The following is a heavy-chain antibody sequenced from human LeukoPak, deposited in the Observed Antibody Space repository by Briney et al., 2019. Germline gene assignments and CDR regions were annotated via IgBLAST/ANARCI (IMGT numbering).Heavy chain of an antibody. V-gene: IGHV5-51*01. CDR1: GYSFTSYW. CDR3: ASPSQPRLDYMDV. D-gene: IGHD1-14*01. CDR2: IYPGDSDT. J-gene: IGHJ6*03. Sequence: GESLKISCKGSGYSFTSYWNGWVRQMPGKGLEWMGIIYPGDSDTRYSPSFQGQVTISADKSISTAYLQWSSLKASDTAMYYCASPSQPRLDYMDVWGKGTTVTVSS.